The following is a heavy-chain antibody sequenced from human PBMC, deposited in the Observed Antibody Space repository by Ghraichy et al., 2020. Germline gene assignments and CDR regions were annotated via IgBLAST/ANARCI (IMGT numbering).Heavy chain of an antibody. D-gene: IGHD7-27*01. Sequence: ASVKVSCKTSGYTFTDYYIHWLRQVPGQGLEWMGWINPNSGGTNSAQRFQGRVTLTRDTSSSTAYLELNRLTSDDTAVYYCARDRATWGGLDWYFDLWGRGTLVTVSS. CDR3: ARDRATWGGLDWYFDL. J-gene: IGHJ2*01. CDR2: INPNSGGT. V-gene: IGHV1-2*02. CDR1: GYTFTDYY.